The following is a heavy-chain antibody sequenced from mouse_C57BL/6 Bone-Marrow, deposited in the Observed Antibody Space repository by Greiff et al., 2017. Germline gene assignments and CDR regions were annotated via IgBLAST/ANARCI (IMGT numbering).Heavy chain of an antibody. Sequence: VQLQQSGAELVRPGASVKLSCTASGFNINDDYMHWVKQRPEQGLEWIGWIDPENGDTEYASKFQGKATITADTSSNTAYLQLSSLTSEDTAVYYCTPLTPGGFAYWGQGTLVTVSA. J-gene: IGHJ3*01. CDR1: GFNINDDY. CDR3: TPLTPGGFAY. V-gene: IGHV14-4*01. D-gene: IGHD4-1*01. CDR2: IDPENGDT.